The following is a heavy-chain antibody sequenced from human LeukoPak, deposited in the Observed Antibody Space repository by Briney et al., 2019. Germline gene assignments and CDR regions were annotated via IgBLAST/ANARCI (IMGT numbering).Heavy chain of an antibody. D-gene: IGHD3-22*01. Sequence: SQTLSLTCAASGGSISSGGYSWSWIRQPPGKGLEWIGYIYHSGSTYYNPSLKSRVTISVDRSKNQFSLKLSSVTAADTAVYYCARGSDAFSGSYYFDYWGQGTLVTVSS. CDR1: GGSISSGGYS. CDR3: ARGSDAFSGSYYFDY. J-gene: IGHJ4*02. CDR2: IYHSGST. V-gene: IGHV4-30-2*01.